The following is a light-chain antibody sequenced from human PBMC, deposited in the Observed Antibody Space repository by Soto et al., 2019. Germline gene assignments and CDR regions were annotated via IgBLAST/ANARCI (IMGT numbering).Light chain of an antibody. CDR2: YGA. CDR1: QDISHY. J-gene: IGKJ1*01. Sequence: DIQMTQSPSSLSASVGDRVTFTCRASQDISHYLAWYQQRPGKVPNLLIYYGANLQLGVPSRFSGSGSGTDFTLTISSLQPEDVGTYYCQQYSKDTPGTFGQGTKVGIK. CDR3: QQYSKDTPGT. V-gene: IGKV1-27*01.